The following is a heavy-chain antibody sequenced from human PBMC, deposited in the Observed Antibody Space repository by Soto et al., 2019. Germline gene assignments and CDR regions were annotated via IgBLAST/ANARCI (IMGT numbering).Heavy chain of an antibody. CDR3: AKDLGDVLRFFAWLYS. Sequence: GGSLRLSCAASGFTFSSYAMSWVRQAPGKGLEWVSAISGSGGSTYYADSVKGRFTISRDNSKNTLYLQMNSLRAEDTAVYYYAKDLGDVLRFFAWLYSWGKGTLVTVSS. CDR2: ISGSGGST. D-gene: IGHD3-9*01. J-gene: IGHJ4*02. CDR1: GFTFSSYA. V-gene: IGHV3-23*01.